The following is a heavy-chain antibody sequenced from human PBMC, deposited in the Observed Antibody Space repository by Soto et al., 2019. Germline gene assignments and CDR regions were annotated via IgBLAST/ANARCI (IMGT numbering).Heavy chain of an antibody. CDR2: ISFDGTKK. V-gene: IGHV3-30-3*01. J-gene: IGHJ6*02. CDR1: GFTFNIYA. Sequence: WSLRLSCAASGFTFNIYALHWVRQAPGKGLEWVAVISFDGTKKYYSDSVKGRFTISRDNLKNTLYLQMNNLRVEDAALYFCAREDDYGYRYINYGLDAWGQGNMVTVSS. D-gene: IGHD4-17*01. CDR3: AREDDYGYRYINYGLDA.